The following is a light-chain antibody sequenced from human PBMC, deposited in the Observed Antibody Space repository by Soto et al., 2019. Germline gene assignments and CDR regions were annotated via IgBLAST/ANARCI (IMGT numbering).Light chain of an antibody. J-gene: IGKJ4*01. V-gene: IGKV4-1*01. CDR3: QQYYSTPLT. CDR1: QSVLYSSNKENF. CDR2: WAS. Sequence: DIVMTQSPDSLAVSLGERATINCKSSQSVLYSSNKENFLAWYQQKPGQPPKLLIYWASTRESGVPDRFSGSGSGTDFTLTISSLQAEDVALYYCQQYYSTPLTFGGGTKVEIK.